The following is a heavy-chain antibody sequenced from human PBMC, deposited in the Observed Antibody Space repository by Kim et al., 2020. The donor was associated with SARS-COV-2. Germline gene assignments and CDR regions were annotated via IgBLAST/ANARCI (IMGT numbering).Heavy chain of an antibody. V-gene: IGHV3-53*01. CDR2: IYSGGST. J-gene: IGHJ6*02. Sequence: GGSLRLSCAASGFTVSSNYMSWVRQAPGKGLEWVSVIYSGGSTYYADSVKGRFTISRDNSKNTLYLQMNSLRAEDTAVYYCAIGEYSYGYYYYGMDVWGQGTTVTVSS. CDR1: GFTVSSNY. CDR3: AIGEYSYGYYYYGMDV. D-gene: IGHD5-18*01.